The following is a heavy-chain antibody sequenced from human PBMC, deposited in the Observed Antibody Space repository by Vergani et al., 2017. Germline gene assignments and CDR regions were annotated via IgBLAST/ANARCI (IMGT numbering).Heavy chain of an antibody. J-gene: IGHJ3*02. CDR2: IGTAGDP. V-gene: IGHV3-13*05. Sequence: EVQLVESGGGLVQPGGSLKLSCAASGFTFSGSAMHWVRQASGKGLEWVSAIGTAGDPYYPGSVKGRFTISRENAKNSLYLQMNSLRAGDTAVYYCARGPGCGGDCSWHAFDIWGQGTMVTVSS. CDR1: GFTFSGSA. D-gene: IGHD2-21*01. CDR3: ARGPGCGGDCSWHAFDI.